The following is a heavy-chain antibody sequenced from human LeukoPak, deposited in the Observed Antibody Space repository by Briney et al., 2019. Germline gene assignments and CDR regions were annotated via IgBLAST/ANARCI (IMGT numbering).Heavy chain of an antibody. CDR3: ASGSGTMVRGVSGRPNYFDY. J-gene: IGHJ4*02. CDR2: IIPILGIA. V-gene: IGHV1-69*04. CDR1: GGTCSSYG. Sequence: SVKVSCKASGGTCSSYGISWVRQAPGLGLGWMGRIIPILGIANYAQKFQGRVTITADKSTSTAYMELSSLRSEDTAVYYCASGSGTMVRGVSGRPNYFDYWGQGTLVTVSS. D-gene: IGHD3-10*01.